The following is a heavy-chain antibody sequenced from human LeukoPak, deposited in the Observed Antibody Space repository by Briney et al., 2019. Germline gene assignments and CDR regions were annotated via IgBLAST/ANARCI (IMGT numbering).Heavy chain of an antibody. V-gene: IGHV4-59*08. CDR2: IYYSGST. D-gene: IGHD6-13*01. CDR3: ARHADSSSRYSDY. Sequence: PSETLSLTCTVSGGSISSYYWSWIRQPPGKGLEWIGYIYYSGSTNYNPSLKSRVTISVDTSKNQFSLKLSSVTAADTAVYYCARHADSSSRYSDYWGQGTLVTVSS. CDR1: GGSISSYY. J-gene: IGHJ4*02.